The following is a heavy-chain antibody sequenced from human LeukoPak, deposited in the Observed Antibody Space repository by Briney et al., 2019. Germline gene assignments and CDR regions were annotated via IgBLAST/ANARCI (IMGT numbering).Heavy chain of an antibody. CDR2: ISSSGSTI. CDR1: GFAFSDYY. D-gene: IGHD2-15*01. CDR3: AKLRGGTYFDY. J-gene: IGHJ4*02. Sequence: GGSLRLSCAASGFAFSDYYMSWIRQAPAKGLEGVSYISSSGSTIYYADSVKGRFTISRENAKNSLYLQMNSLRAEDTAVYYCAKLRGGTYFDYWGQGTLVTVSS. V-gene: IGHV3-11*01.